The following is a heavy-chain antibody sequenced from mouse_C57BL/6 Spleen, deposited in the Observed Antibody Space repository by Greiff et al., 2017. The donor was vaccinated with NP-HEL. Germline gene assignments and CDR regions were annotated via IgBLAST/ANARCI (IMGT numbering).Heavy chain of an antibody. V-gene: IGHV1-15*01. CDR1: GYTFTDYE. CDR2: IDPETGGT. J-gene: IGHJ4*01. CDR3: TRGWLTYAMDY. Sequence: QVQLQQSGAELVRPGASVTLSCKASGYTFTDYEMHWVKPTPVHGLEWIGAIDPETGGTAYNQKFKGKAILTADKSSSTAYMELRSLTSEDSAVYYCTRGWLTYAMDYWGQGTSVTVSS. D-gene: IGHD2-3*01.